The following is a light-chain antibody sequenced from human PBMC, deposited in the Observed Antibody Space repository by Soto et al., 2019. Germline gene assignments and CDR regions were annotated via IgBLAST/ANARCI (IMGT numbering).Light chain of an antibody. CDR2: GAS. J-gene: IGKJ5*01. CDR3: QQHGSPPT. V-gene: IGKV3-20*01. Sequence: EIVLTQSPGTLSLFPGERATLSCRASQSLTTRYLAWYQQKPGQAPRLLIYGASSRATVIPYRFSGSGSGTHFTLTISRREPEDSAVYSCQQHGSPPTFGQGTRLEIK. CDR1: QSLTTRY.